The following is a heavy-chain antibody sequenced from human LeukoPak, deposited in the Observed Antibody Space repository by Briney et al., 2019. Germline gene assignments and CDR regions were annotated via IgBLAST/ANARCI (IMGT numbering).Heavy chain of an antibody. Sequence: GGSLKISCKGSGYRFTSYWIGWVRQMPGKGLDWMGLIYPDDSDTRYSPSFQGQVTISADKSISTAYLQWSSLKASDTAMYYCAIGGDSTTSCYRCFDYWGQGTLVTVSS. D-gene: IGHD2-2*02. CDR1: GYRFTSYW. CDR3: AIGGDSTTSCYRCFDY. J-gene: IGHJ4*02. V-gene: IGHV5-51*01. CDR2: IYPDDSDT.